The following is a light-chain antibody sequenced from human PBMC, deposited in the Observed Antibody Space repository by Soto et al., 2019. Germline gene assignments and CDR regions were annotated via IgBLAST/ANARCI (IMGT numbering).Light chain of an antibody. CDR1: SSNIGSNY. CDR3: GTCDRSLSAGV. CDR2: DNN. V-gene: IGLV1-51*01. J-gene: IGLJ3*02. Sequence: QSVLTQPPSVSAAPGQKVTISCSGSSSNIGSNYVSWYQQLPGTAPKLLICDNNKRPSGIPDRFSGSKSGTSAALGITGLQTGEEDDYYCGTCDRSLSAGVFGGGTNLTVL.